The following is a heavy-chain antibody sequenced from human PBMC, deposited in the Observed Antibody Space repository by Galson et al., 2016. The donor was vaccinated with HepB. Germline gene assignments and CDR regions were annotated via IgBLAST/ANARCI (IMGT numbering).Heavy chain of an antibody. D-gene: IGHD4-17*01. Sequence: SLRLSCAASGFTFNTYGMHWVRQAPGKGLEWVAIIWFDGSNKYYADSVKGRFSVSRDNSKNTLHLQMNSLRAEDTAVYYCARGNYGDYPFDYWGQGTLVTVSS. CDR1: GFTFNTYG. CDR2: IWFDGSNK. V-gene: IGHV3-33*01. CDR3: ARGNYGDYPFDY. J-gene: IGHJ4*02.